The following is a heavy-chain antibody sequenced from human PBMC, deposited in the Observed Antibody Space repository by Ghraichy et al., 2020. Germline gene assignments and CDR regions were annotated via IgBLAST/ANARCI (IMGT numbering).Heavy chain of an antibody. J-gene: IGHJ4*02. D-gene: IGHD1-26*01. Sequence: GGSLRLSCAASGFTFSSYAMSWVRQAPGKGLEWVSAISGSGGSTYYADSVKGRFTISRDNSKNTLYLQMNSLRAEDTAVYYCAKDPPRWELPSGIFFYWGQGTLVTVSS. CDR2: ISGSGGST. CDR3: AKDPPRWELPSGIFFY. V-gene: IGHV3-23*01. CDR1: GFTFSSYA.